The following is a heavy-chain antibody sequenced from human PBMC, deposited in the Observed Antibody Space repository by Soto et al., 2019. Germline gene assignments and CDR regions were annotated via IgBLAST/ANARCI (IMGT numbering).Heavy chain of an antibody. CDR3: ARELSGYCSGGSCYRHTTTEYYYYGMDV. CDR2: INPNSGGT. Sequence: AASVKVSCKASGYTFTGYYMHWVRQAPGQGLEWMGWINPNSGGTNYAQKFQGWVTMTRDTSISTAYMELSRLRSDDTAVYYCARELSGYCSGGSCYRHTTTEYYYYGMDVWGQGTTVTVSS. D-gene: IGHD2-15*01. CDR1: GYTFTGYY. J-gene: IGHJ6*02. V-gene: IGHV1-2*04.